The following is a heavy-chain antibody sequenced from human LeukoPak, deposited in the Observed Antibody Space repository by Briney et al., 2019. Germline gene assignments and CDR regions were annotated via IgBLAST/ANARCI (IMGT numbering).Heavy chain of an antibody. CDR1: GFSLSGFA. V-gene: IGHV3-23*01. D-gene: IGHD1-1*01. CDR3: AKHTGTAPGDAYNV. J-gene: IGHJ3*01. CDR2: ISASSFST. Sequence: GGSLRLACTASGFSLSGFALTWVRQAPGKGLEHVSAISASSFSTYYVGSVKGRFTISRDNSNNTLFLQMNSLKVEDTAVYFCAKHTGTAPGDAYNVWGQGTVVTVS.